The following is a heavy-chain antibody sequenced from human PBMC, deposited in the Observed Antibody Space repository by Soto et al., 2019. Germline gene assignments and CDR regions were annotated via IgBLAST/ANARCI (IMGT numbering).Heavy chain of an antibody. J-gene: IGHJ4*02. CDR3: VRGYSDYTDYFDY. CDR2: LSDGGGST. Sequence: EVQLLESGGGLVQPGGSLRLSCAASGFTFSNYAMSWVRQAPGKGLEWVSGLSDGGGSTFYADSVKGRFTISRDNAEKSLYLQMDSLRPDDTAVYYCVRGYSDYTDYFDYWGQGALVTVSS. CDR1: GFTFSNYA. V-gene: IGHV3-23*01. D-gene: IGHD5-12*01.